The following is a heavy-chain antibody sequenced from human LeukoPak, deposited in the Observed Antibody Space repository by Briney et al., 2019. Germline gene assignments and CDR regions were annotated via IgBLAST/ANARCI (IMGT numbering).Heavy chain of an antibody. CDR2: ISAYNGNT. V-gene: IGHV1-18*01. D-gene: IGHD6-13*01. J-gene: IGHJ6*03. CDR3: ARIGSSSWYQNYYYMDV. CDR1: GYTFTIYG. Sequence: SVKVSCKASGYTFTIYGTSWVRQAPGQGLEWVGWISAYNGNTNYAQKLQGRVTMTTDTSTSTAYMELRSLRSDDTAVYYCARIGSSSWYQNYYYMDVWGKGTTVTVSS.